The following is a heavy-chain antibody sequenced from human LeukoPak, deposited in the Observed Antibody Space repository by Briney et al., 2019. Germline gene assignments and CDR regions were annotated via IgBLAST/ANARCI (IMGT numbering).Heavy chain of an antibody. J-gene: IGHJ4*02. CDR1: GFTFSDYY. D-gene: IGHD3-3*01. CDR3: ARGPLRFLEWLLYQTDFDY. Sequence: PGGSLRLSCAASGFTFSDYYMSWIRQAPGKGLEWVSYISSSGSTIYYADSVKGRFTISRDNAKNSLYLQMNSLRAEDTAVYYCARGPLRFLEWLLYQTDFDYWGQGTLVTVSS. CDR2: ISSSGSTI. V-gene: IGHV3-11*04.